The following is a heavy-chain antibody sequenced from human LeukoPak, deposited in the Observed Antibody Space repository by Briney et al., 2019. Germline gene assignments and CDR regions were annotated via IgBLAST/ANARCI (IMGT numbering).Heavy chain of an antibody. J-gene: IGHJ4*02. CDR1: GFTFSYAW. CDR3: ARAPYGGTYFDY. CDR2: IYSGGST. D-gene: IGHD4-23*01. V-gene: IGHV3-53*04. Sequence: GGSLRLSCAASGFTFSYAWMNWVRQAPGKGLEWVSVIYSGGSTYYADSVKGRFTISRHNSKNTLYLQMNSLRAEDTAVYYCARAPYGGTYFDYWGQGTLVTVSS.